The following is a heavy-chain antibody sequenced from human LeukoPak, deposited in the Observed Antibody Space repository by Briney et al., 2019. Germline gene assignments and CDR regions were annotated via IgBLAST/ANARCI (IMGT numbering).Heavy chain of an antibody. CDR2: IIPIFGTS. CDR1: GGIFSSYA. D-gene: IGHD5-18*01. J-gene: IGHJ4*02. CDR3: ARGRGYSYGTPFDY. V-gene: IGHV1-69*13. Sequence: SLKVSCMASGGIFSSYAISWVRQAPGRGHEWVGGIIPIFGTSNYAQKFQGRVTITADESTSRAYMELSSLRSEDTAVYYCARGRGYSYGTPFDYWGQGTLVTVSS.